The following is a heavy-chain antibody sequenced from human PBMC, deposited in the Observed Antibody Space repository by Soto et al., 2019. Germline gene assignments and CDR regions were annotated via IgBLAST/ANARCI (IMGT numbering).Heavy chain of an antibody. J-gene: IGHJ4*02. D-gene: IGHD3-22*01. CDR1: GYSFSNYW. CDR3: ARRLYDGSAYYYDY. V-gene: IGHV5-51*01. Sequence: PGESLKISCKGSGYSFSNYWIGWVRQMPRKGLEWMAIIYPGDSDTRYSPYFQGQVTISADKSISTAYLQWSSLKASDTAMYYCARRLYDGSAYYYDYWGQGTQVTVSS. CDR2: IYPGDSDT.